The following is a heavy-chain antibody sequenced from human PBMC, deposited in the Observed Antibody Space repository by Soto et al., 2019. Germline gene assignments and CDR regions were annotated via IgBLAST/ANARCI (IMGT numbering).Heavy chain of an antibody. Sequence: SETLSLTCTVSGGSISSGDYYWSWIRQPPGKGLEWIGYIYYSGSTYYNPSLKSRVTISVDTSKNQFSLKLSSVTAADTAVYYCARAEVVAGTNWFDPWGQGTLVTVSS. J-gene: IGHJ5*02. V-gene: IGHV4-30-4*01. CDR3: ARAEVVAGTNWFDP. CDR1: GGSISSGDYY. D-gene: IGHD2-15*01. CDR2: IYYSGST.